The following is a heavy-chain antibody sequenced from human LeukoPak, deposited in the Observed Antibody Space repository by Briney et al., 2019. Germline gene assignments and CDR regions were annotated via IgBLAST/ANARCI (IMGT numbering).Heavy chain of an antibody. Sequence: PGGSLRLSCAASGFTFSNAWMSWVRQAPGKGLEWVGRIKSKTDGGTTDYAAPVKGRFTISRDDSKNTLYLQMNSLKTEDTAVYYCTTDWSLHRGCSSTSCYAYSGYDEFVYWGQGILVTVSS. V-gene: IGHV3-15*01. J-gene: IGHJ4*02. D-gene: IGHD2-2*01. CDR1: GFTFSNAW. CDR2: IKSKTDGGTT. CDR3: TTDWSLHRGCSSTSCYAYSGYDEFVY.